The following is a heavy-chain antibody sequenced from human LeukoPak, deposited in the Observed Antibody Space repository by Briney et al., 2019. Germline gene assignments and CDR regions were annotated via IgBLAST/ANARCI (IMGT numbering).Heavy chain of an antibody. Sequence: GGSLKLSCAASGFTFSSAWMHWVRQAPGTGLVCVSRITDDATTTYADSVRGRFTISRDNAKNILYLQMNSLRAEDTAVYYCVRDRVGPDYWGQGTLVTVSS. CDR2: ITDDATT. CDR1: GFTFSSAW. V-gene: IGHV3-74*03. D-gene: IGHD1-26*01. CDR3: VRDRVGPDY. J-gene: IGHJ4*02.